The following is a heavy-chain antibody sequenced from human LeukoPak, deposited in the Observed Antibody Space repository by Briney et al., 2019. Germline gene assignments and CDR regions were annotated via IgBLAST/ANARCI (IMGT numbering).Heavy chain of an antibody. J-gene: IGHJ4*01. CDR3: AGLWGWLVQSKDD. CDR1: GGSISSSIYY. D-gene: IGHD6-19*01. CDR2: IYYRGST. V-gene: IGHV4-39*07. Sequence: SETHSLTRTVSGGSISSSIYYWGWIRQPPGKGLQRIGSIYYRGSTYYNPSFKSRVTIPVDTSKNQCSLKLTSVTAAATAGYYCAGLWGWLVQSKDDCGERTLVTVSS.